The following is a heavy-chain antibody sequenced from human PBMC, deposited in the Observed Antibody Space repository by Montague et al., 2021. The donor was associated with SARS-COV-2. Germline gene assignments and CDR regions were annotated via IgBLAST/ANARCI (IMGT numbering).Heavy chain of an antibody. Sequence: TLSLTCSVSGGSISTGNYYWSWIRQPAGKRLEWIGDIYTSGRTNYNPSVQSRVTILVDTSKNQFSLRLNSVTAADTAVYYCARHRSISAAVSNYFDPWGQGTLVTVSS. CDR3: ARHRSISAAVSNYFDP. CDR2: IYTSGRT. J-gene: IGHJ5*02. CDR1: GGSISTGNYY. D-gene: IGHD6-13*01. V-gene: IGHV4-61*09.